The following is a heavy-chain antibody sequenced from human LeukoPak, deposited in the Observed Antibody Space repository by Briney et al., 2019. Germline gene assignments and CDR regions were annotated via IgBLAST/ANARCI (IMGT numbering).Heavy chain of an antibody. J-gene: IGHJ4*02. V-gene: IGHV1-69*04. CDR2: IIPILGIA. CDR3: ARSGAPYYDILTGYYSSFDY. CDR1: GGAFSSYA. D-gene: IGHD3-9*01. Sequence: GASVKVSCKASGGAFSSYAISWVRQAPGQGLEWMGRIIPILGIANYAQKFQGRVTITADKSTSTAYMELSSLRSEDTAVYYCARSGAPYYDILTGYYSSFDYWGQGTLVTVSS.